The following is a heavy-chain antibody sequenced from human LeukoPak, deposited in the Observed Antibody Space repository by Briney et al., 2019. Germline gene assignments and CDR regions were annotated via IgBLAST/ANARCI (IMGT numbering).Heavy chain of an antibody. CDR2: IYSGGST. CDR1: GFTVSSNY. J-gene: IGHJ3*02. V-gene: IGHV3-53*01. D-gene: IGHD3-10*01. Sequence: GGSLRLSCAASGFTVSSNYMSWVRQAPGKGLEWVSVIYSGGSTYYADSVKGRFTISRDNSKNTLYLQMNSLRAEDTAVYYCARVIVTMVRGVIINVAFDIWGQGTMVTVSS. CDR3: ARVIVTMVRGVIINVAFDI.